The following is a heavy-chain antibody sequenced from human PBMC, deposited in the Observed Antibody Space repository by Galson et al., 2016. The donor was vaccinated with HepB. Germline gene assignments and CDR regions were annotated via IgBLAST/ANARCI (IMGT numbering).Heavy chain of an antibody. Sequence: SLRLSCAVSGFSVSTNYMSWVRQAPGKGLEWVSIIYTAGNTYYTDPVKGRFTISRDNAQNTLYLQMTSLTGEDTSVYYCARGPGYYSASGRPWDYNPMDVWGQGTTVIVSS. CDR2: IYTAGNT. V-gene: IGHV3-53*01. D-gene: IGHD3-10*01. J-gene: IGHJ6*02. CDR1: GFSVSTNY. CDR3: ARGPGYYSASGRPWDYNPMDV.